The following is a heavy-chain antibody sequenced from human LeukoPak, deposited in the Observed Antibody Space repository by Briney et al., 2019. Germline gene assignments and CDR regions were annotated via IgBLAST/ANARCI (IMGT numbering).Heavy chain of an antibody. CDR3: AKVSSSGWYNSGFDY. D-gene: IGHD6-19*01. CDR2: ISAYNGNT. V-gene: IGHV1-18*01. Sequence: ASVKVSCKASGYTFTSYGISWVRQAPGQGLEWMGWISAYNGNTNYAQKLQGRVTMTTDASTSTAYMELRSLRSDDTAVYYCAKVSSSGWYNSGFDYWGRGTLVTVSS. CDR1: GYTFTSYG. J-gene: IGHJ4*02.